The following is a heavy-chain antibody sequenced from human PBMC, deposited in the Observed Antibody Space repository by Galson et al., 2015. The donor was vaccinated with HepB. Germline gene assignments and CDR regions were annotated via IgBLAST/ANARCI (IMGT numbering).Heavy chain of an antibody. D-gene: IGHD3-10*01. CDR3: VLLRWVRGVTTYYFDY. CDR2: FDPEDGET. CDR1: GYTLTELS. V-gene: IGHV1-24*01. J-gene: IGHJ4*02. Sequence: SVKVSCKVSGYTLTELSMHWVRQAPGKGLEWMGGFDPEDGETIYAQKFQGRVTMTEDTSTDTAYMELSSLRSEDTAVYYCVLLRWVRGVTTYYFDYWGQGTLVTVSS.